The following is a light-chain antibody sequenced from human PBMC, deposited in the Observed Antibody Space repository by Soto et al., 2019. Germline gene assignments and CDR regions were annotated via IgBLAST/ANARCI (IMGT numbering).Light chain of an antibody. CDR2: AAS. CDR3: QQYGYYPIT. Sequence: ILLTQSPCTLSLSAGERATLSCRASQSVSSSHLAWYQHKPGQAPRLLIYAASSRATGSPERFSGGGSGTDFTLTISRLEPEDFAVYYCQQYGYYPITFGQGTRLEIK. CDR1: QSVSSSH. V-gene: IGKV3-20*01. J-gene: IGKJ5*01.